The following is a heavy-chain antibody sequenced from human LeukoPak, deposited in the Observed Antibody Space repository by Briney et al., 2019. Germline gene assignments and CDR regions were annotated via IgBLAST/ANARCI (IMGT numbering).Heavy chain of an antibody. CDR1: IGPIRRGRDH. CDR2: FYTSGST. D-gene: IGHD1-26*01. J-gene: IGHJ6*03. CDR3: ARVVGATNEYYYYYYIDF. V-gene: IGHV4-61*02. Sequence: SDTLSLLCSLSIGPIRRGRDHWSSSRQPAGKGLEWFGRFYTSGSTNYNPSLKSRVTISVDTSKNQFSLKLSSVTAADTAVYYCARVVGATNEYYYYYYIDFWGKGTTVTISS.